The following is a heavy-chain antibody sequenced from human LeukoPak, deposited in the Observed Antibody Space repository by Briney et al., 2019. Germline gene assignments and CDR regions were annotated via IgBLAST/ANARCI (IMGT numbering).Heavy chain of an antibody. CDR1: GFTFSSYS. CDR3: ARGCFPYYYGSGSFLGFDP. V-gene: IGHV3-21*01. D-gene: IGHD3-10*01. J-gene: IGHJ5*02. Sequence: EAGGSLRLSCAASGFTFSSYSMNWVRQAPGKGLEWVSSISSSSSYIYYADSVKGRFTISRDNAKNSLYLQMNSLRAEDTAVYYCARGCFPYYYGSGSFLGFDPWGQGTLVTVSS. CDR2: ISSSSSYI.